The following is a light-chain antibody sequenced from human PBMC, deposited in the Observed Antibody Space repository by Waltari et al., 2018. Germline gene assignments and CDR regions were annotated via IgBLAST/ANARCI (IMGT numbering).Light chain of an antibody. CDR1: SGSIASKF. CDR2: EDN. Sequence: NFILTQPHSMSESPGKTVTISCTRSSGSIASKFVQWYQQRPGSAPTTVIYEDNRRPSGVPDRFSGSIDSSSNSASLTISGLKTEDEADYYCQSYDYDNEVFGGGTKLTVL. V-gene: IGLV6-57*03. CDR3: QSYDYDNEV. J-gene: IGLJ2*01.